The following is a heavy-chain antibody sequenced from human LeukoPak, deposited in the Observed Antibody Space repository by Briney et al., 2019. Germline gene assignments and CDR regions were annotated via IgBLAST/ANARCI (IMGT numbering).Heavy chain of an antibody. V-gene: IGHV3-23*01. J-gene: IGHJ4*02. CDR3: ANNFRHSGSYYGFDY. Sequence: PGGSLRLSCAASGFTFSNFAMTWVRQAPGKGLEWVSVISGSGGNTYYADSVKGRFTISRDNTKSTLHLQMSSLRAEDTAVYYCANNFRHSGSYYGFDYWGQGALVTVSS. CDR1: GFTFSNFA. D-gene: IGHD1-26*01. CDR2: ISGSGGNT.